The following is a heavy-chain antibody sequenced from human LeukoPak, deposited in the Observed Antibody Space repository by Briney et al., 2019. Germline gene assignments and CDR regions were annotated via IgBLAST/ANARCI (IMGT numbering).Heavy chain of an antibody. V-gene: IGHV3-23*01. CDR1: GFIFSSYA. D-gene: IGHD2-15*01. CDR3: AKVVGCSGGSCYSPFFDC. CDR2: ISGSGGST. Sequence: GGSLRLSCAASGFIFSSYAMSWVRQAPGKGLEWVSAISGSGGSTYYADSVKGRFTISRDNSKNTLYLQMNSLRAEDTAVYYCAKVVGCSGGSCYSPFFDCWGQGTLVTVSS. J-gene: IGHJ4*02.